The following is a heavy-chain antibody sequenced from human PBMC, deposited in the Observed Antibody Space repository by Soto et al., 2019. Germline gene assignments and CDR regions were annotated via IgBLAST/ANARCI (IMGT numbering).Heavy chain of an antibody. Sequence: QVQLLESGGGLVKPGGSLRLSCAASGFSFSGSYMSWIRQAPGKGLEWVSYIRSGGSNEYYAASVRGRFAISRDDAKNSLYLQLNSLRADDTAVYYCARGRLAAFDIWGQGTMVTVSS. CDR3: ARGRLAAFDI. CDR2: IRSGGSNE. J-gene: IGHJ3*02. CDR1: GFSFSGSY. V-gene: IGHV3-11*01.